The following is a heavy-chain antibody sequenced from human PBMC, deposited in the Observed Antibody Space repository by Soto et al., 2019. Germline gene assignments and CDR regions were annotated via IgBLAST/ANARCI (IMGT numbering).Heavy chain of an antibody. CDR1: GYTFTSYG. V-gene: IGHV1-18*01. J-gene: IGHJ4*02. Sequence: QVPLVQSGAEVKKPGASVKVSCKASGYTFTSYGISWVRQAPGQGLEWMGWISAYNGKTNYAQKHQGRVTMTTDTSTSTAYMERRSLSSDDTAVYYCARDSAPYSGWPYYANVTPDYWGQGTLVTVSS. CDR3: ARDSAPYSGWPYYANVTPDY. D-gene: IGHD6-19*01. CDR2: ISAYNGKT.